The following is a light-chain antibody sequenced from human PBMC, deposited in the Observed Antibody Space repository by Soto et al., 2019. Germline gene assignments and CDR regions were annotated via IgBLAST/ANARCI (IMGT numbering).Light chain of an antibody. CDR3: QTWGTGIGV. Sequence: QPVLTQSPSASASLGASVKLTCTLSSGHSSYAIAWHQQQPEKGPRYLMKLNSDGSHRKGDGIPDRFSGSSSGAEHYLTISSLQSEDEVDYYCQTWGTGIGVFGGGTKLTVL. V-gene: IGLV4-69*01. J-gene: IGLJ2*01. CDR2: LNSDGSH. CDR1: SGHSSYA.